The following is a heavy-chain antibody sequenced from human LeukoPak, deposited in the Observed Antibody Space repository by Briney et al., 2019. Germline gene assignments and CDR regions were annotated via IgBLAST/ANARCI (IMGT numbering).Heavy chain of an antibody. D-gene: IGHD3-10*01. CDR2: ISADNGNT. V-gene: IGHV1-3*01. J-gene: IGHJ5*02. CDR1: GYTFTNYA. CDR3: ARAYYYGSGSYYRGYKGWFDP. Sequence: GASVKVSCKASGYTFTNYALHWVRQAPGQRLEWMGWISADNGNTKYSQEFQGRVTITRDTSASTAYMELSSLRSDDTAVYYCARAYYYGSGSYYRGYKGWFDPWGQGTLVTVSS.